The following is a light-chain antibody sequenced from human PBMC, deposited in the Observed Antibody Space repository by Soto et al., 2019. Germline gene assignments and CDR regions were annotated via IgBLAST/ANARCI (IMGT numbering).Light chain of an antibody. CDR3: QQSTGIPYT. V-gene: IGKV1-39*01. J-gene: IGKJ2*01. CDR2: AAS. CDR1: QTIGTY. Sequence: DIQMNQSPSSLSASVGDRVTITCRASQTIGTYLNWYQQSPGKAPKLLIYAASTLQIGVPSRFSGSGSGTDFTLTISSLQPEDFATYYCQQSTGIPYTFGQGTKLEIK.